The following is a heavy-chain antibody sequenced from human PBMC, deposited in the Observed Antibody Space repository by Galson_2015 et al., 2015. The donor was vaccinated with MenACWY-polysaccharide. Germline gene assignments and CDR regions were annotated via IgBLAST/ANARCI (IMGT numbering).Heavy chain of an antibody. CDR2: ILGSGSA. V-gene: IGHV4-31*03. J-gene: IGHJ4*02. CDR3: ARGIYCGGDCYSGTDY. CDR1: AGPARDGDIHH. D-gene: IGHD2-21*02. Sequence: LSLTCTVSAGPARDGDIHHWAWILPPPGRGLEWLGFILGSGSAYVNPSLRSRVCNSRGTSQNQLTLGLSSVTGADTAVYYCARGIYCGGDCYSGTDYWGQGTLVTVSS.